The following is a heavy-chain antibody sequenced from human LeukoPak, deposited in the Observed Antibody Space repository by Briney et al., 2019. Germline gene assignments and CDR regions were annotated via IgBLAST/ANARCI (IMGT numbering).Heavy chain of an antibody. Sequence: SETLSLTCTVSGGSISSYYWSWIRQPPGKGLEWIGYIYYSGSTNYNPTLKSRVTISVDTSKNQFSLKLSSVTAADTAVYYCARARKDYDILTGYTNGNYIDYWGQGTLVTVSS. CDR2: IYYSGST. D-gene: IGHD3-9*01. CDR3: ARARKDYDILTGYTNGNYIDY. CDR1: GGSISSYY. J-gene: IGHJ4*02. V-gene: IGHV4-59*01.